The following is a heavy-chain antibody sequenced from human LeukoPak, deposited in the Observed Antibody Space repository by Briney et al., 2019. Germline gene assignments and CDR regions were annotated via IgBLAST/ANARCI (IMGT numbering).Heavy chain of an antibody. V-gene: IGHV3-48*01. J-gene: IGHJ4*02. CDR2: ISGNSSTI. D-gene: IGHD3-10*01. CDR3: ARDRWFGESLPAHFEY. Sequence: GGSLRLSCAASGSTFNSYCMTWVRQAPGRGLEWVSYISGNSSTIYYADSVKGRFTISRDNAENSLYLQMNSLRVEDTAFYYCARDRWFGESLPAHFEYWGQGTLVTVSS. CDR1: GSTFNSYC.